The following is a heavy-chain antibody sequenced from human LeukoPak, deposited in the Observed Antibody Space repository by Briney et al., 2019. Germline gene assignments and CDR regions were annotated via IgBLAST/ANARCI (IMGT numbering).Heavy chain of an antibody. Sequence: GGSLRLSCAGSGFTFGRYAMSWIRQVPGKGLEWVSAISGSSGDIFYTDSVKGRFTISRDNSKNTLYLQMNSLRAGDTAVYYCAKDRFGSGSPNWFGPWGQGTLVTVSS. J-gene: IGHJ5*02. CDR1: GFTFGRYA. CDR2: ISGSSGDI. D-gene: IGHD3-10*01. CDR3: AKDRFGSGSPNWFGP. V-gene: IGHV3-23*01.